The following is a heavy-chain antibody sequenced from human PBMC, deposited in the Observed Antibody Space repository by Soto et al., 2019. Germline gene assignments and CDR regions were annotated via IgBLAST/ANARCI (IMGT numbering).Heavy chain of an antibody. Sequence: ETLSLTCTVSGCSISSSSYYLGWIRQPPGKGLEWIGSIYYSGSTYYNPSLKSRVTISVDTSKNQFSLKLSSVTAADTAVYYCASHIVVVVAATPLGWFDPWGQSILISVCS. CDR1: GCSISSSSYY. J-gene: IGHJ5*02. CDR2: IYYSGST. V-gene: IGHV4-39*01. D-gene: IGHD2-15*01. CDR3: ASHIVVVVAATPLGWFDP.